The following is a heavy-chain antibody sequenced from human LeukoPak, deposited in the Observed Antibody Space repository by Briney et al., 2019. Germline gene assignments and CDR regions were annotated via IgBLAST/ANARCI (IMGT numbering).Heavy chain of an antibody. Sequence: SETLSLTCTVSGGSINSYYWSWIRQPPGKGLEWIGYIYYSRSPNYNPSLKSRVTISVDTSKNQFSLKLGSVTAADTAVYYCASQRRDGYHDAFDIWGQGTMVTVSS. CDR2: IYYSRSP. D-gene: IGHD5-24*01. CDR1: GGSINSYY. J-gene: IGHJ3*02. CDR3: ASQRRDGYHDAFDI. V-gene: IGHV4-59*08.